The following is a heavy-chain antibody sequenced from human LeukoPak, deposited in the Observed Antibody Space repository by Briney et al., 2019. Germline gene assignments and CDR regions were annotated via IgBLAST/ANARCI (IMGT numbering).Heavy chain of an antibody. D-gene: IGHD3-10*01. CDR3: ARDKYSYGSGIVWYFDY. CDR2: INPNSGGT. V-gene: IGHV1-2*02. CDR1: GYTFTGYC. Sequence: ASVKVPCKASGYTFTGYCMHWVRQAPGQGLEWMGWINPNSGGTNYAQKFQGRVTMTRVTSISTAYLELSRLRSDDTAVYYCARDKYSYGSGIVWYFDYWGQGTLVTVSS. J-gene: IGHJ4*02.